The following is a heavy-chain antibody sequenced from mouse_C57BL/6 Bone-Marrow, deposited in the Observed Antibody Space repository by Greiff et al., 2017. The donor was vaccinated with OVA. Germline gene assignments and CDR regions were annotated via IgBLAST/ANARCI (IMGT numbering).Heavy chain of an antibody. CDR2: IYPRSGNT. J-gene: IGHJ2*01. Sequence: LVESGAELARPGASVKLSCKASGYTFTSYGISWVKQRTGQGLEWIGEIYPRSGNTYYNEKFKGKATLTADKSSSTAYMELRSLTSEDSAVYFCARRSSSYFDYWGQGTTLTVSS. CDR3: ARRSSSYFDY. V-gene: IGHV1-81*01. CDR1: GYTFTSYG. D-gene: IGHD1-1*01.